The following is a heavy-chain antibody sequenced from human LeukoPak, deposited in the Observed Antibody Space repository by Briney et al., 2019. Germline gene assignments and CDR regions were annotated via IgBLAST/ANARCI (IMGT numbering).Heavy chain of an antibody. J-gene: IGHJ3*02. CDR1: GFTVSSNY. Sequence: GGSLRLSCAASGFTVSSNYMIWVRQAPGKGLEWVSVIYTGGNTDYADSVKGRFTFSRDNSKNTLYLQMNSLRAEDTAVYYCARTEVGATFDAFDIWGQGTMVTVSS. V-gene: IGHV3-53*01. CDR3: ARTEVGATFDAFDI. D-gene: IGHD1-26*01. CDR2: IYTGGNT.